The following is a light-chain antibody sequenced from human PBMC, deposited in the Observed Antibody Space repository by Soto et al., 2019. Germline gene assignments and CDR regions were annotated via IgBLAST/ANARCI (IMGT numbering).Light chain of an antibody. J-gene: IGLJ2*01. Sequence: SYELTQPPSVSVAPGQTASITCGGDNIGGRSVHWYQQKPGQAPVVVVDHDSDRPSGIPERFSGSNSGNMATLTISRVKAGDEAVYHCQVWDYSTDDVVFGGGTQLTVL. CDR2: HDS. CDR3: QVWDYSTDDVV. CDR1: NIGGRS. V-gene: IGLV3-21*02.